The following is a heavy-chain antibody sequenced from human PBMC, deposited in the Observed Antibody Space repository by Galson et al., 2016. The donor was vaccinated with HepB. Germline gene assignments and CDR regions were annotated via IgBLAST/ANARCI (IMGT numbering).Heavy chain of an antibody. CDR3: AKPHFPLGNYFDF. CDR2: IWHDGTIK. V-gene: IGHV3-33*06. CDR1: RFTFNTYG. D-gene: IGHD3-16*01. Sequence: SLRLSCAASRFTFNTYGMHWVRQAPGKGLEWVAVIWHDGTIKYNADSVQGRFTISRDNSKNTLYLHMDSLRVEDTAVYYCAKPHFPLGNYFDFWGQGTLVTVSS. J-gene: IGHJ4*02.